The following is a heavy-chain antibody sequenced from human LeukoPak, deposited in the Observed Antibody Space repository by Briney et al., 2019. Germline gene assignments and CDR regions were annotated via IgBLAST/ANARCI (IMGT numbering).Heavy chain of an antibody. CDR2: ITGDSAYI. D-gene: IGHD6-6*01. Sequence: GGSLRLSCAASGFTFSTYAMNWVRQAPGEGLKWVSCITGDSAYIYYAGSVKGRFTISRDNAKNSLYLQMNSLRVEDTAVYYCAAAEYSSSSGGYWGQGTLVTVSS. CDR3: AAAEYSSSSGGY. CDR1: GFTFSTYA. V-gene: IGHV3-21*01. J-gene: IGHJ4*02.